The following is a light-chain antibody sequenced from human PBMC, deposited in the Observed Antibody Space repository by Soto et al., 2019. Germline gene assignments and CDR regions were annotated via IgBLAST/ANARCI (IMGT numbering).Light chain of an antibody. V-gene: IGKV1-5*01. CDR2: DAS. CDR1: QSISTW. J-gene: IGKJ1*01. Sequence: DIQMTQSPSTLSASVGDRVTIACRASQSISTWLAWYQQIPGKAPKLLIYDASSLESGVPSRFSGSGSGTEFTLTIRGLQPDDFATYYCQQYNTFSPTFGQGTKVDIK. CDR3: QQYNTFSPT.